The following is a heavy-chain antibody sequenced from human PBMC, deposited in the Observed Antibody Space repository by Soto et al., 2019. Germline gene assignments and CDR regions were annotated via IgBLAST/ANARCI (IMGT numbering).Heavy chain of an antibody. V-gene: IGHV3-30*18. D-gene: IGHD6-13*01. CDR1: GFTFSNYG. CDR3: AKDPGYSTSWPFDY. CDR2: ISYDASDT. J-gene: IGHJ4*02. Sequence: QVQLVESGGGVVQPGRSLRLSCAASGFTFSNYGMHWVRQAPGKGLEWVAVISYDASDTYYADSVKGRFTISRDNSKNTLFLQMNSLRTDDTAVYYCAKDPGYSTSWPFDYWGQGTLVTVSS.